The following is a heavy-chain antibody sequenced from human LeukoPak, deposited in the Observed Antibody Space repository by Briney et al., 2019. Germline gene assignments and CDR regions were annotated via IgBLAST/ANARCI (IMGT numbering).Heavy chain of an antibody. V-gene: IGHV3-66*01. CDR2: IYSSYGT. D-gene: IGHD5-18*01. CDR3: ARDSKSNVDTTMVGWFDP. Sequence: GGSLRLSCAVSGFTVSNNYMSWVRQTPGKGLEWVSVIYSSYGTSYGDSVKGRFTISRDNSKNTLYLQMNSLRAEDTAVYYCARDSKSNVDTTMVGWFDPWGQGTLVTVSS. CDR1: GFTVSNNY. J-gene: IGHJ5*02.